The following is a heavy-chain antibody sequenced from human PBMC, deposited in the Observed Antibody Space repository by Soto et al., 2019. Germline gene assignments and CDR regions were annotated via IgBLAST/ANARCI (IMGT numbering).Heavy chain of an antibody. D-gene: IGHD3-10*01. CDR3: ARDGPYYYASRMDV. CDR1: GIPVSSNY. Sequence: EVQLVESGGGLVQPGGSLRLSCAASGIPVSSNYMTWVRQALGKGLEWVSVLYSGGDTYYANSVKGRFTISRHDSTNTLFLQMNSLTAEDTAVYYCARDGPYYYASRMDVWGQGTTVSVSS. V-gene: IGHV3-53*04. J-gene: IGHJ6*02. CDR2: LYSGGDT.